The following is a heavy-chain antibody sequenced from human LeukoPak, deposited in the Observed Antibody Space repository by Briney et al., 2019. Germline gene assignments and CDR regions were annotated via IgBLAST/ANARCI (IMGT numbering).Heavy chain of an antibody. CDR3: ARDVRQRGFDY. Sequence: GGSLRLSCAASGLTFSSYSMNWVRQAPGKGLEWVSSISSSSSYIYYADSVKGRFTISRDNAKNSLYLQMNSLRAEDTAVYYCARDVRQRGFDYWGQGTLVAVSS. CDR1: GLTFSSYS. J-gene: IGHJ4*02. D-gene: IGHD6-25*01. CDR2: ISSSSSYI. V-gene: IGHV3-21*01.